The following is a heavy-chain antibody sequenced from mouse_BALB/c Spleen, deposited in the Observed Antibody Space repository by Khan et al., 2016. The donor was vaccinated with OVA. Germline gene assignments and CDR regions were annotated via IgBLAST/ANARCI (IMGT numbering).Heavy chain of an antibody. V-gene: IGHV5-12-1*01. Sequence: EVELVESGGGLVKPGGSLKLSCAAAGCAFSSYDMSWVRQTPGKRLAWVAYISSGGGRTYYPDAVKGRFTISRDNAKNIRYLQMGSLKSEDTAMYYCARHSGACFAYWGQGTLVTVSA. CDR1: GCAFSSYD. J-gene: IGHJ3*01. CDR3: ARHSGACFAY. CDR2: ISSGGGRT.